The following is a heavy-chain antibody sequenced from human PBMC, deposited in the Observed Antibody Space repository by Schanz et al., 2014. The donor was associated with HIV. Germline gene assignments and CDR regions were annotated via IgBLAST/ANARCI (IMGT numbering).Heavy chain of an antibody. D-gene: IGHD6-19*01. Sequence: QVQLVESGGGVVQPGRSLRLSCAASGFTFSSYGMHWVRQAPGKGLEWVAVIWYDGKNRDYADSVEGRFTISRDNANNSMYLQMNSLRAEDTAVYFCARGSWYSGDWYDDLYYYDVDVWGQGTTVTVSS. CDR1: GFTFSSYG. CDR2: IWYDGKNR. J-gene: IGHJ6*02. CDR3: ARGSWYSGDWYDDLYYYDVDV. V-gene: IGHV3-33*08.